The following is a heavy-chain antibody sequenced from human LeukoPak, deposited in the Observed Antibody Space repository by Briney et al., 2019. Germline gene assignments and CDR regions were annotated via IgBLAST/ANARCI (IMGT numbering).Heavy chain of an antibody. J-gene: IGHJ4*02. V-gene: IGHV3-30-3*01. CDR3: ARGYAAAVSKAADY. CDR1: GFTFSTFA. CDR2: ISYDGTNK. Sequence: PRGSLILSCAASGFTFSTFAMHWVRQAPGKGLEWVAVISYDGTNKYYADSVKGQFTISRDNSKNTLYLQMNSLRAEDTAVYYCARGYAAAVSKAADYWGQGTLVTFSS. D-gene: IGHD6-13*01.